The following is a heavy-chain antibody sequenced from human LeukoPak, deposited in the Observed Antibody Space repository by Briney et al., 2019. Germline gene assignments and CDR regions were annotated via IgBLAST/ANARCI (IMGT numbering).Heavy chain of an antibody. V-gene: IGHV5-51*01. CDR2: IYPGDSDT. J-gene: IGHJ6*03. D-gene: IGHD4-17*01. CDR3: ARQRTDYGVNYYYYYMDV. Sequence: RGESLKISCKGSGYSFTSYWIGWVRQMPGKGLEWMGIIYPGDSDTRYSPSFQGQVTISADKSISTAYLQWSSLKASDTAMYYCARQRTDYGVNYYYYYMDVWGKGTTVTVSS. CDR1: GYSFTSYW.